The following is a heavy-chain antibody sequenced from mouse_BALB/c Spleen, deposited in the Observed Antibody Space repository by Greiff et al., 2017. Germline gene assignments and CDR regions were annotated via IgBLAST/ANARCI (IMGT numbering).Heavy chain of an antibody. D-gene: IGHD1-1*01. V-gene: IGHV14-3*02. J-gene: IGHJ3*01. CDR2: IDPANGNT. CDR3: ASEYYGTRLAY. CDR1: GFNIKDTY. Sequence: EVQLQQSGAELVKPGASVKLSCTASGFNIKDTYMHWVKQRPEQGLEWIGRIDPANGNTKYDPKFQGKATITADTSSNTAYLQLSSLTSEDTAVYYGASEYYGTRLAYWGQGTLVTVSA.